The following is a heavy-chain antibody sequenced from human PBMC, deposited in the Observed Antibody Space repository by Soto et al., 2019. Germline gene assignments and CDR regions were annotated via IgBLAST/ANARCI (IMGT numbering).Heavy chain of an antibody. CDR1: GGSISSSSYY. D-gene: IGHD3-3*01. Sequence: SETLSLTCTVSGGSISSSSYYWGWIRQPPGKGLEWIGNIYYSGSTNYNPSLKSRVTISVDTSKNQFSLKLSSVTAADTAVYYCARENKYYDFWSGYYDGHGMDVWGQGTTVTVSS. CDR3: ARENKYYDFWSGYYDGHGMDV. V-gene: IGHV4-39*07. J-gene: IGHJ6*02. CDR2: IYYSGST.